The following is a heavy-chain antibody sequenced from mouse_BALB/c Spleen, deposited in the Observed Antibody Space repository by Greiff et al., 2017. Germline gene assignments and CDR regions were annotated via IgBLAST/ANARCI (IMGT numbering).Heavy chain of an antibody. D-gene: IGHD2-4*01. J-gene: IGHJ4*01. CDR2: ISSGGST. Sequence: EVKLMESGGGLVKPGGSLKLSCAASGFTFSSYAMSWVRQTPEKRLEWVASISSGGSTYYPDSVKGRFTISRDNARNILYLQMSSLRSEDTAMYYCERDDYDGGLDYAMDYWGQGTSVTVSS. CDR3: ERDDYDGGLDYAMDY. V-gene: IGHV5-6-5*01. CDR1: GFTFSSYA.